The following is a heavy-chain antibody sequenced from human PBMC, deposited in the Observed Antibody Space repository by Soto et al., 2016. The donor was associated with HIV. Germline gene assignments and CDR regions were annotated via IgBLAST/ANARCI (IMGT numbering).Heavy chain of an antibody. CDR2: IYSGGST. D-gene: IGHD3-10*01. Sequence: VQLVESGGGLVQPGGSLRLSCAASGFTVSSNYMSWVRQAPGKGLEWVSVIYSGGSTYYADSVKGRFTISRDNSKNTLYLQMNSLRAEDTAVYYCARDRGSPYYYYGMDVWAKGPRSPSP. CDR3: ARDRGSPYYYYGMDV. V-gene: IGHV3-66*01. J-gene: IGHJ6*02. CDR1: GFTVSSNY.